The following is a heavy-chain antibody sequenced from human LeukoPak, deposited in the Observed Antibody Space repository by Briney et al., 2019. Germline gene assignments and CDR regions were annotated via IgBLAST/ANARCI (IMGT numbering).Heavy chain of an antibody. D-gene: IGHD1-26*01. V-gene: IGHV1-8*01. CDR2: MNPNSGNT. J-gene: IGHJ4*02. CDR3: ASIVGATQTFDY. Sequence: GASVKVSCKASGYTFTSYDINWVRQATGQGLEWMGWMNPNSGNTGYAQKFQGRVTITTDESTSTAYMELSSLRSEDTAVYYCASIVGATQTFDYWGQGTLVTVSS. CDR1: GYTFTSYD.